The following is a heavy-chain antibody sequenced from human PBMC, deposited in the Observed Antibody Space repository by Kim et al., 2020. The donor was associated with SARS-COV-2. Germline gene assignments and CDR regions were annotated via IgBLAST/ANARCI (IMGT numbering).Heavy chain of an antibody. Sequence: SETLSLTCTVSGGSTSSSSYYWGWIRQPPGKGLEWIGSIFYSGSSYYNPSLKRRVTTSVDTSKNKFSLKLSSVTAADTAVYYCAGGSGSGYSFDYWVQVT. J-gene: IGHJ4*02. CDR1: GGSTSSSSYY. CDR2: IFYSGSS. V-gene: IGHV4-39*07. CDR3: AGGSGSGYSFDY. D-gene: IGHD3-22*01.